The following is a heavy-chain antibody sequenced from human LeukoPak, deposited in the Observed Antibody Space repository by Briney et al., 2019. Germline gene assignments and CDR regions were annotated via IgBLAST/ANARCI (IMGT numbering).Heavy chain of an antibody. D-gene: IGHD2-15*01. V-gene: IGHV3-66*01. J-gene: IGHJ4*02. CDR3: ARVIEYYFDY. Sequence: GGSLRLSCAASGFTVSSNYMSWVRQAPGKGLEWVSVIYSGGSTYYADSVKGRFTISRDNSKDTLYLQMNSLRAEDTAVYYCARVIEYYFDYWGQGTLVTVSS. CDR2: IYSGGST. CDR1: GFTVSSNY.